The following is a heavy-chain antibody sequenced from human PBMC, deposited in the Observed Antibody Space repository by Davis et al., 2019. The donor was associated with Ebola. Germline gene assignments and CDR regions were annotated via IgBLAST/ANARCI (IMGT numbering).Heavy chain of an antibody. V-gene: IGHV3-11*04. CDR1: GFTFSDYY. Sequence: PGGSLRLSCAASGFTFSDYYMSWIRQAPGKGLEWVSYISSSGSTIYYADSVKGRFTISRDNAKNSLYLQMNSLRAEDTAVYYCARDIFSKYYYGSGFDYWGQGTLVTVSS. CDR2: ISSSGSTI. J-gene: IGHJ4*02. CDR3: ARDIFSKYYYGSGFDY. D-gene: IGHD3-10*01.